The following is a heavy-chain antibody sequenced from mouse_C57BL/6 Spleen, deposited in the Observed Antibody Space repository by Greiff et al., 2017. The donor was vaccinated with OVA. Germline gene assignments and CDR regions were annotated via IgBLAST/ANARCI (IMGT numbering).Heavy chain of an antibody. D-gene: IGHD2-4*01. Sequence: EVQLQQSGPELVKPGDSVKISCKASGYSFTGYFMNWVMQSHGKSLEWIGRINPYNGDTFYNQKFKGKATLTVDKSSSTAHMELRSLTSEDSAVYYCARGAYDYEPYWYFDVWGTGTTVTVSS. V-gene: IGHV1-20*01. CDR1: GYSFTGYF. CDR3: ARGAYDYEPYWYFDV. J-gene: IGHJ1*03. CDR2: INPYNGDT.